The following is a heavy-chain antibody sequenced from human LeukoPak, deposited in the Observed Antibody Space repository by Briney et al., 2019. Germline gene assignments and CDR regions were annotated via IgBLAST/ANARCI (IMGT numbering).Heavy chain of an antibody. J-gene: IGHJ6*02. V-gene: IGHV1-46*01. CDR1: GYNFISYY. CDR3: AREDVVLVDAVRYYYYGMDV. CDR2: IYPSGGST. Sequence: ASVNVSCKPSGYNFISYYMHWVGQAPRQGLDGMGIIYPSGGSTSYAQKCQDRVTMTRDTSTSTVHIEMSSLKSEDTAVDYCAREDVVLVDAVRYYYYGMDVWGQGTTVTVSS. D-gene: IGHD2-8*01.